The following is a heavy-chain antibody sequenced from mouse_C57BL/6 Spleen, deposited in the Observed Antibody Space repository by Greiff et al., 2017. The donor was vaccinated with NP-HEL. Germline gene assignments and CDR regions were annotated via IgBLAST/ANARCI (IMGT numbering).Heavy chain of an antibody. CDR2: ISSGSSTI. Sequence: DVQLVESGGGLVKPGGSLKLSCAASGFTFSDYGMHWVRQAPEKGLEWVAYISSGSSTIYYADTVKGRFTISRDNAKNTLFLQMTRLRSEDTAMYYCARGYYGSSYGAMDYWGQGTSVTVSS. V-gene: IGHV5-17*01. J-gene: IGHJ4*01. CDR3: ARGYYGSSYGAMDY. CDR1: GFTFSDYG. D-gene: IGHD1-1*01.